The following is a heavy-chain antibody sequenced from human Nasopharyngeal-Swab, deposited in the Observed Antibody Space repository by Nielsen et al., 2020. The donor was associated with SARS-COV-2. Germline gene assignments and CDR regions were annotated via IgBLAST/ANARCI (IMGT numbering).Heavy chain of an antibody. CDR2: INAGNGNT. J-gene: IGHJ4*02. CDR3: ARDRIDSGFDY. CDR1: GYTFTSYA. D-gene: IGHD3-10*01. V-gene: IGHV1-3*01. Sequence: ASVKVSCKASGYTFTSYAMHWVRQAPGQRLEWMGWINAGNGNTKYSQKFQGRVTITRDTSASTACMELSSLRSEDTAVYYCARDRIDSGFDYWGQGTLVTVSS.